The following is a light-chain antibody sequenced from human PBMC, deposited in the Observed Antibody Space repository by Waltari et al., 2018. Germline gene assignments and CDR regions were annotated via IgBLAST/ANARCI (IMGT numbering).Light chain of an antibody. V-gene: IGLV1-44*01. CDR3: AAWDDSLNSNWV. CDR2: SNN. CDR1: SSNIGSNT. J-gene: IGLJ3*02. Sequence: QSVLTQPPSASGTPGQRVTISCSGSSSNIGSNTVNWYQQLPGTAPKLLLYSNNQRPSGVPDRFSCSKSGTSASLAISGLQSEDEADYYCAAWDDSLNSNWVFGGGTKLTVL.